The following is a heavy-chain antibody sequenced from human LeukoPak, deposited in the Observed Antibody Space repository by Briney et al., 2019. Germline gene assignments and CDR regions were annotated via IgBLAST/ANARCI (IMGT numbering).Heavy chain of an antibody. V-gene: IGHV3-7*01. J-gene: IGHJ5*02. CDR2: IKQDGSEK. CDR1: GFSFRSHG. CDR3: ARPLLYYYGSETYFWFDL. D-gene: IGHD3-10*01. Sequence: GGTLRLSCAASGFSFRSHGMNWVRQAPGKGLEWVASIKQDGSEKYYVDSVKGRFTISRDSAENTVYLQMKSLKGEDTAFYYCARPLLYYYGSETYFWFDLWGQGTLVTV.